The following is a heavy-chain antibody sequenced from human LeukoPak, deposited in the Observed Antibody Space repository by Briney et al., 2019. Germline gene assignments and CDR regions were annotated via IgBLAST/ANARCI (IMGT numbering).Heavy chain of an antibody. CDR2: IYYSGST. V-gene: IGHV4-59*01. J-gene: IGHJ4*02. CDR1: GGFISSYY. D-gene: IGHD2-15*01. Sequence: SETLSLTCTVSGGFISSYYWSWIRQPPGKGLEWIGYIYYSGSTNYNPSLKSRVTISVDTSKNQFSLKLSSVTAADTAVYYCARETLNCSGGSCYSKFTNWGQGTLVTVSS. CDR3: ARETLNCSGGSCYSKFTN.